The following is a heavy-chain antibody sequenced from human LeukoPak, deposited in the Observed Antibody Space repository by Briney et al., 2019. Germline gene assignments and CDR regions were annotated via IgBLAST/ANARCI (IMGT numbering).Heavy chain of an antibody. D-gene: IGHD2-2*03. Sequence: ASVKVSCKVSGSALSDLAMQWVRQVPGKGLEWMGGLDRESGETLYSDKFQGRVTMAQDTSTDTAYMDLTSLTSEDTAVYYCATGHSTGYHYWFDAWGQGTLVTVSS. V-gene: IGHV1-24*01. CDR3: ATGHSTGYHYWFDA. CDR1: GSALSDLA. J-gene: IGHJ5*02. CDR2: LDRESGET.